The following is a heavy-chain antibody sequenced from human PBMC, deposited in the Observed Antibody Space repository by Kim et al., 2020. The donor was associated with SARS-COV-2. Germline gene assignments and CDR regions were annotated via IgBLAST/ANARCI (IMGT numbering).Heavy chain of an antibody. CDR1: GYTFTAYF. Sequence: ASVKVSCRASGYTFTAYFLHWVRQAPGQGLEWMGRISPNSGGTIYAQKFQGRVTMMWDTSSNTAYMELSGLRSDDTGMYYCAKGYSYGYDYWGQGTLVT. V-gene: IGHV1-2*05. J-gene: IGHJ4*02. D-gene: IGHD5-18*01. CDR3: AKGYSYGYDY. CDR2: ISPNSGGT.